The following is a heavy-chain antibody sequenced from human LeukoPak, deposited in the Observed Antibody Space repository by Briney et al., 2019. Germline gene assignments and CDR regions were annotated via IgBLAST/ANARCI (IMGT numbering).Heavy chain of an antibody. D-gene: IGHD6-13*01. CDR3: ARVPATGSWFDP. CDR1: GFTFSNFW. J-gene: IGHJ5*02. CDR2: INTDGSYI. V-gene: IGHV3-74*01. Sequence: PGGSLRLSCAASGFTFSNFWMHWVRQAPGKGVLWVSRINTDGSYISYADSVKGRFSISRDNAKNTLYLQMNSLRAEDTAVYYCARVPATGSWFDPWGQGTLVTVSS.